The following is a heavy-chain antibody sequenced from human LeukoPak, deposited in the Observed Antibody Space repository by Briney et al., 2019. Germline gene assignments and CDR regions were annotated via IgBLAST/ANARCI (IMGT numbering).Heavy chain of an antibody. CDR2: IRYDGSNK. Sequence: GGSLRLSCAASGFTFSSYGMHWVRQAPGKGLEWVAFIRYDGSNKYYADSVKGRFTISRDNAKNSLYLQMNSLRAEDTAVYYCARMYGGYTRTHYDYWGQGTLVTVSS. D-gene: IGHD5-12*01. J-gene: IGHJ4*02. CDR3: ARMYGGYTRTHYDY. CDR1: GFTFSSYG. V-gene: IGHV3-30*02.